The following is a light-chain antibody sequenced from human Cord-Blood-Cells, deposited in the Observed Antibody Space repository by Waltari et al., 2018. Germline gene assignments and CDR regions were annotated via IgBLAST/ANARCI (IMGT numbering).Light chain of an antibody. V-gene: IGKV4-1*01. CDR2: WAS. CDR3: QQYYSTPPT. J-gene: IGKJ1*01. Sequence: DIVMTQSPDSMAVSLGERATINCKSSQSVLYSSNNKNYLAWYQQKPGQPPKLLIYWASTRESGVPDRFSGSGSGTDFTLTTSSLQAEDVAVYYCQQYYSTPPTFGQVTKVEIK. CDR1: QSVLYSSNNKNY.